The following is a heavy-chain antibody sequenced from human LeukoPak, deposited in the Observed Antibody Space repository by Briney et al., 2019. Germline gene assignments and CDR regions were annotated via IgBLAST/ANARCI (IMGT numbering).Heavy chain of an antibody. CDR3: AREGYYDRSGPANY. J-gene: IGHJ4*02. Sequence: SVKVSCKASGGTFSSYAISWVRQAPGQGLEWMGRIIPIFGTANYAQKFQGRVTITTDESTSTAYMELSSLRSEDTAVYYCAREGYYDRSGPANYWGQGTLVTVSS. CDR1: GGTFSSYA. D-gene: IGHD3-22*01. CDR2: IIPIFGTA. V-gene: IGHV1-69*05.